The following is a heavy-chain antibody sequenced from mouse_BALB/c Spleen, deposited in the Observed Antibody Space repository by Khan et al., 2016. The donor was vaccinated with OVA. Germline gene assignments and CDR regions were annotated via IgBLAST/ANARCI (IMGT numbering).Heavy chain of an antibody. D-gene: IGHD6-1*01. Sequence: VRLQQSGPELVKPGASVKIPCKASGYTFTDYNMDWVKQSHGKSLEWIGDITPNNGGTIYNQRFKGKATLTVDKSSSTDNMGLLELTSEDTAVNDCKRGGHGSPIDYWGQGTTRTVSS. CDR3: KRGGHGSPIDY. CDR2: ITPNNGGT. V-gene: IGHV1-18*01. J-gene: IGHJ2*01. CDR1: GYTFTDYN.